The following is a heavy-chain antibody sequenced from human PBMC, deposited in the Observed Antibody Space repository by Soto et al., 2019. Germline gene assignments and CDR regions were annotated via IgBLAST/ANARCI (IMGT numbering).Heavy chain of an antibody. V-gene: IGHV3-13*01. CDR3: ARIRSSGGFGYYYYGMGV. J-gene: IGHJ6*02. D-gene: IGHD6-6*01. CDR2: IGTAGDT. CDR1: GFTFSSYD. Sequence: PGGSLRLSCAASGFTFSSYDMHWVRQATGKGLEWVSAIGTAGDTYYPGSVKGRFTISRENAKNSLYLQMNSLRAEDTAVYYCARIRSSGGFGYYYYGMGVWGQGTTVTVSS.